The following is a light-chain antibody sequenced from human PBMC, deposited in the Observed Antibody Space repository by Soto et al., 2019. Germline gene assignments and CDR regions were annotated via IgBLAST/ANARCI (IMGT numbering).Light chain of an antibody. CDR3: QQYNSYWT. V-gene: IGKV1-5*03. Sequence: DIQMTQSPSTLSASVGDRVTITCRASQSISSWLAWYQQKPGKAPKFLIYKPYSLESGVPSRVSGNGSGTEFTLTISSLQPDDFATYYCQQYNSYWTFGQGTKVEIK. J-gene: IGKJ1*01. CDR2: KPY. CDR1: QSISSW.